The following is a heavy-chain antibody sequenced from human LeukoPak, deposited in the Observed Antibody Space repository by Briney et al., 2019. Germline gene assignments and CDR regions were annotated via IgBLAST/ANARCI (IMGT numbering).Heavy chain of an antibody. J-gene: IGHJ4*02. V-gene: IGHV4-31*03. CDR1: GGSISSGGYY. CDR2: IYHSGST. CDR3: AKRPNYYDSSGSGYYFDY. Sequence: SETLSLTCTVSGGSISSGGYYWSWIRQHPGKGLEWIGYIYHSGSTYYNPSLKSRVTISIDTSKNQFSLKLSSVTAADTAVYYCAKRPNYYDSSGSGYYFDYWGQGTLVTVSS. D-gene: IGHD3-22*01.